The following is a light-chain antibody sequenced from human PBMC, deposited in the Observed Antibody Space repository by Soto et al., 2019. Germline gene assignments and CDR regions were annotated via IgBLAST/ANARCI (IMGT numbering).Light chain of an antibody. J-gene: IGKJ4*01. CDR2: WAS. CDR1: QSVLYSSNNKNY. CDR3: QQFYSTPLT. Sequence: DIVITQSHDSLAVSLGERATINCKSSQSVLYSSNNKNYLAWYQQKPGQPPKLLIYWASTRESGVPDRFSGSGSGTDFTLTINSLQAEDVAVYYCQQFYSTPLTFGGGTKVDIK. V-gene: IGKV4-1*01.